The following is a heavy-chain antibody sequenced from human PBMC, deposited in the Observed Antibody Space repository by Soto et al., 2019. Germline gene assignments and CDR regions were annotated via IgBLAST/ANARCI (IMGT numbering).Heavy chain of an antibody. J-gene: IGHJ4*02. CDR2: ISGSGGST. CDR1: GFTFSSYA. Sequence: EVQLLESGGGLVQPGGSLRLSCAASGFTFSSYAMNWVRQAPGKGLEWVSVISGSGGSTYYADSVKGRFTISRDNSKNTLYLQMNSRRADDTAVYYCSSRSSGWYFDYWGQGTLVTVSS. V-gene: IGHV3-23*01. D-gene: IGHD6-19*01. CDR3: SSRSSGWYFDY.